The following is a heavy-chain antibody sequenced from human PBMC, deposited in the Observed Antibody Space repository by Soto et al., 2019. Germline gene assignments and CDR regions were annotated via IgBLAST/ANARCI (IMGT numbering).Heavy chain of an antibody. CDR1: GFTFSSYG. D-gene: IGHD2-2*01. Sequence: GGSLRLSCAASGFTFSSYGMHWVRQAPGKGLEWVAVISYDGSNKYYADSVKGRLTISRDNSKNTLYLQMNSLRAEDTAVYYCAKKESVVPAYYYYYGMDVWGQGTTVTVSS. V-gene: IGHV3-30*18. CDR3: AKKESVVPAYYYYYGMDV. J-gene: IGHJ6*02. CDR2: ISYDGSNK.